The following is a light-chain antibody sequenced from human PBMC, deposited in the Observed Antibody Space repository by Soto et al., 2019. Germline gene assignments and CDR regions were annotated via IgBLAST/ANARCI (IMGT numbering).Light chain of an antibody. J-gene: IGKJ1*01. CDR2: DSS. V-gene: IGKV3-11*01. CDR1: HSVRNQ. Sequence: EIVLTQSPATLSLSPGERATHSCRASHSVRNQLAWYQQKPGQAPRLLIYDSSNRATGIPGSFSGSGSGTDFTLTISSLEPEDFAVYYCQQRSNWPWTFGQGTKVEIK. CDR3: QQRSNWPWT.